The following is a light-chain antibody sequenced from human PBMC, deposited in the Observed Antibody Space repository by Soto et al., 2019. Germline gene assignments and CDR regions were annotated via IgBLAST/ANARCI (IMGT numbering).Light chain of an antibody. CDR2: GAP. Sequence: DIQMTQSPSSLSASVGDRVTISCRASQTITSYLNWYQQKPGKAPKLLIYGAPSLQSGVPSRFSGGGSGTDFTLTISSLQPEDFATYYCQQSYNTPRTFGQGTKVEVK. CDR1: QTITSY. J-gene: IGKJ1*01. V-gene: IGKV1-39*01. CDR3: QQSYNTPRT.